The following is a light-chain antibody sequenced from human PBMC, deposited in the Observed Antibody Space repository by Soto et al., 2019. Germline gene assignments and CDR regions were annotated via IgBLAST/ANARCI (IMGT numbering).Light chain of an antibody. CDR3: HQYGSSPQT. CDR2: GAS. Sequence: EFVLTHSPGTLSLSPGERATLSCRASQSVSSNYLAWYQQKPGQAPRLLIYGASTRATGIADRFSGSGSGTDFTLSISRLEPEDCSVYYCHQYGSSPQTFGQGTKVEIK. CDR1: QSVSSNY. J-gene: IGKJ1*01. V-gene: IGKV3-20*01.